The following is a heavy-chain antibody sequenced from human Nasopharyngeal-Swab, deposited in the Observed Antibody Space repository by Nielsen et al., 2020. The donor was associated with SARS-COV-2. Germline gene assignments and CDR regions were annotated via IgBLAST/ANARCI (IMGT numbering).Heavy chain of an antibody. Sequence: WIRQPPGKGLEWVANIKQDGSEKYYVDSVKGRFTISRDNAKNSLYLQMNSLGAEDTAVYYCARKGAYYYYYGMDVWGQGTTVTVSS. J-gene: IGHJ6*02. CDR2: IKQDGSEK. CDR3: ARKGAYYYYYGMDV. D-gene: IGHD3-16*01. V-gene: IGHV3-7*01.